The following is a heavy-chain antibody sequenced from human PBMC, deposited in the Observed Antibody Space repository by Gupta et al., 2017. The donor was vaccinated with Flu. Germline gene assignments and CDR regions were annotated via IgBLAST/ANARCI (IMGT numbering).Heavy chain of an antibody. CDR2: ISGSGGST. D-gene: IGHD3-3*01. CDR3: AKDHDFWSGYSSLCFDY. J-gene: IGHJ4*02. Sequence: SWVRQAPGKGLEWVSAISGSGGSTYYADSVKGRFTISRDNSKNTLYLQMNSLRAEDTAVYYCAKDHDFWSGYSSLCFDYWGQGTLVTVSS. V-gene: IGHV3-23*01.